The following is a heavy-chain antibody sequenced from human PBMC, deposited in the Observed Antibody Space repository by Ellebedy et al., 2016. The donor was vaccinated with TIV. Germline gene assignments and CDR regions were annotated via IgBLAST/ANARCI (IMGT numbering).Heavy chain of an antibody. CDR3: ARDPGQGSSGWGGY. V-gene: IGHV1-69*04. CDR2: IIPILGIA. CDR1: GGTFSSYA. D-gene: IGHD6-19*01. Sequence: AASVKVSCKASGGTFSSYAISWVRQAPGQGLEWMGRIIPILGIANYAQKFQGRVTITADKSTSTAYMELSSLRSEDTAVYYCARDPGQGSSGWGGYWGQGTLVTVSS. J-gene: IGHJ4*02.